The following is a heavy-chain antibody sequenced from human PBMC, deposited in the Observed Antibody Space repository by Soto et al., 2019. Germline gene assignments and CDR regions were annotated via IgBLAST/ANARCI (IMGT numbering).Heavy chain of an antibody. D-gene: IGHD4-4*01. CDR3: ARDNDRLQLGGNYYYILDV. J-gene: IGHJ6*02. Sequence: QVQLVQSGAEMKEPGSSVKVSCKTSGGTFSSSAISWLRQSPGQGLEWMGGIIPLFRTPDYAHKFQGRVRLAADESTSTAYMELSSLRSEDTAVYYCARDNDRLQLGGNYYYILDVWGQGTTITVSS. CDR2: IIPLFRTP. CDR1: GGTFSSSA. V-gene: IGHV1-69*12.